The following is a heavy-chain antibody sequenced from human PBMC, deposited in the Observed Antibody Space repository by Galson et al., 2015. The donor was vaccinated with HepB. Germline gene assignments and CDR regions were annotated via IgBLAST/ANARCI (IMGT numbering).Heavy chain of an antibody. CDR2: VSVSNGDT. CDR3: AGGNTALLY. V-gene: IGHV1-18*04. Sequence: SVKVSCKASGYTFTDYIITWVRQAPGQGLEWLGWVSVSNGDTNYAQNFRGRVTMTTDTSSSTAYMDLRYLRSADTATYYCAGGNTALLYWGQGTLISVPS. D-gene: IGHD5-18*01. CDR1: GYTFTDYI. J-gene: IGHJ4*02.